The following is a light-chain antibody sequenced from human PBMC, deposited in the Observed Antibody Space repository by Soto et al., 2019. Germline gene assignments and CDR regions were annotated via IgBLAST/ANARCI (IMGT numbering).Light chain of an antibody. V-gene: IGKV1-17*01. CDR2: AAS. Sequence: IRVYNSPSSVSATERDRVTITCRASQGSRNDLGWYQQKPGKAPKLLIYAASSLQSGVPSRFSGSGSGTEFTLTISSLQSEDFAIYYCQQDKTWPPWTFGQ. CDR1: QGSRND. CDR3: QQDKTWPPWT. J-gene: IGKJ1*01.